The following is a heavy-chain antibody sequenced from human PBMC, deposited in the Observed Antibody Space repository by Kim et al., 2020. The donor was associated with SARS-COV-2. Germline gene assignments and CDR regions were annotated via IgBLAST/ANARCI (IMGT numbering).Heavy chain of an antibody. D-gene: IGHD3-3*01. CDR3: ARASALTIFGVVGEIDY. CDR1: GGSISSGGYY. J-gene: IGHJ4*02. CDR2: IYYSGST. Sequence: SETLSLTCTVSGGSISSGGYYWSWIRQHPGKGLEWIGYIYYSGSTYYNPSLKSRVTISVDTSKNQFSRKLSSVTAADTAVYYCARASALTIFGVVGEIDYWGQGTLVTVSS. V-gene: IGHV4-31*03.